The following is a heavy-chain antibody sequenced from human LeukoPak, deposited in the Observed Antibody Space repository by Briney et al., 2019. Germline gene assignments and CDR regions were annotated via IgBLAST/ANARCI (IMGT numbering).Heavy chain of an antibody. CDR1: GGPISGSSYY. CDR3: ARLSGYYYYYMAV. V-gene: IGHV4-39*01. D-gene: IGHD4/OR15-4a*01. Sequence: SETLSLTCTVSGGPISGSSYYWGWIRQPPGKGLEWIGSTYYSGSTYYNPSLKSRVTISVVTSKNQFSLNLSSVTAADTAVYYCARLSGYYYYYMAVWGKGTTVTVSS. J-gene: IGHJ6*03. CDR2: TYYSGST.